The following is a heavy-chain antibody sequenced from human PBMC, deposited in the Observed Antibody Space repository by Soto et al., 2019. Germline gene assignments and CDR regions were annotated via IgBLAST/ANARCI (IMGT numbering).Heavy chain of an antibody. V-gene: IGHV4-61*03. CDR2: IYNSGST. CDR3: AKEMGFCTTTSCHAGPLYYYMDV. J-gene: IGHJ6*03. Sequence: SETLSLTCTVSGGSVSSGSYHWTWIRQPPGKGLEWIGDIYNSGSTNYNPSLKSRLTISVDTSNNHFSLRLSSVTAADTAVYYCAKEMGFCTTTSCHAGPLYYYMDVWGKGTTVTVSS. D-gene: IGHD2-2*01. CDR1: GGSVSSGSYH.